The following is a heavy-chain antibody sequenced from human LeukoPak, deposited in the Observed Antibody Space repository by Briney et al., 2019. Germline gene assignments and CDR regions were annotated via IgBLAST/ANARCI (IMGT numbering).Heavy chain of an antibody. CDR3: ARGRVRRHIVVVTAPARGGFWFDP. D-gene: IGHD2-21*02. V-gene: IGHV4-31*03. CDR2: IYYSGST. Sequence: PSQTLSLTCTVSGGSISSGGYYWSLIPQHPGKGLEWIGYIYYSGSTYYNPSLKSRVTISVDTSKNQFSLKLSSVTAADTAVYYCARGRVRRHIVVVTAPARGGFWFDPWGQGTLVTVSS. J-gene: IGHJ5*02. CDR1: GGSISSGGYY.